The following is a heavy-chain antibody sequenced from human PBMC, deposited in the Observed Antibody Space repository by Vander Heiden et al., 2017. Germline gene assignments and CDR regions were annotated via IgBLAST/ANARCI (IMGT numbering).Heavy chain of an antibody. CDR2: INPNSGGT. CDR1: GYTFTGYY. CDR3: ARDINSIVRMARRGGMDV. Sequence: QVQLVQSGAEVKKPGASVKVSCKASGYTFTGYYMHWGRQAPGQGLEWMGWINPNSGGTNYAKKFQGRVTMTRDTSISTAYMELSRLRSDETAVYYCARDINSIVRMARRGGMDVWGQGTTVTVSS. D-gene: IGHD2-8*01. V-gene: IGHV1-2*02. J-gene: IGHJ6*02.